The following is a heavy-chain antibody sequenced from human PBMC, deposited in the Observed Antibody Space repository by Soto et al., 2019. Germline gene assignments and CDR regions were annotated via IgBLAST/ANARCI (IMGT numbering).Heavy chain of an antibody. J-gene: IGHJ6*02. D-gene: IGHD3-3*01. CDR3: ARDAVRITIFGVVPKVYYYYGMDV. V-gene: IGHV1-46*01. CDR1: GYTFTSYY. CDR2: INPSGGST. Sequence: AASVKVSCKASGYTFTSYYMHWVRQAPGQGLEWMGIINPSGGSTSYAQKVQGRVTMTRDTSTSTVYMELSSLRSEDTAVYYCARDAVRITIFGVVPKVYYYYGMDVWGQGTTVTVSS.